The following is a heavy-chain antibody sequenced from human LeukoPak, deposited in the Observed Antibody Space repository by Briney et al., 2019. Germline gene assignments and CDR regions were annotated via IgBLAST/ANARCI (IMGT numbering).Heavy chain of an antibody. CDR3: ARGNQYYYDSSGYYPYDAFDI. CDR1: GGSISSYY. J-gene: IGHJ3*02. Sequence: PSETLSLTCTVSGGSISSYYWSWIRQPPGKGLEWIGYIYYSGSTNYNPSLKSRVTISVDTSKNQFSLKLSSVTAADTAVYYCARGNQYYYDSSGYYPYDAFDIWGQGTMVTVSP. CDR2: IYYSGST. D-gene: IGHD3-22*01. V-gene: IGHV4-59*01.